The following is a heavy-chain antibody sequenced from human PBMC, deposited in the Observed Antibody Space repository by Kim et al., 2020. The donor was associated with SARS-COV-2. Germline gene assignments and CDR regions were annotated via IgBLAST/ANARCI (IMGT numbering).Heavy chain of an antibody. J-gene: IGHJ4*02. V-gene: IGHV3-23*01. D-gene: IGHD3-3*01. CDR3: AKEDYDFWSGYRGAYYFDY. CDR2: ISGSGGST. CDR1: GFTFSSYA. Sequence: LSLTCAASGFTFSSYAMSWVRQAPGKGLEWVSAISGSGGSTYYADSVKGRFTISRDNSKNTLYLQMNSLRAEDTAVYYCAKEDYDFWSGYRGAYYFDYWGQGTLVTVSS.